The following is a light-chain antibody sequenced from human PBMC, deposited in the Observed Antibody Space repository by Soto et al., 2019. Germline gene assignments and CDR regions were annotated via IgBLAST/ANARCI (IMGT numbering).Light chain of an antibody. V-gene: IGKV1-33*01. Sequence: DNQMTQSPSSLSASVGDRVTITCQASQDISNYLNWYQQKAGKAPKLLIYDASNLETGVPSRFSGSGSGTDFTFTISSLQPEDIATYYCQQYDNLPRTFGQGTKLEIK. CDR3: QQYDNLPRT. CDR2: DAS. CDR1: QDISNY. J-gene: IGKJ2*02.